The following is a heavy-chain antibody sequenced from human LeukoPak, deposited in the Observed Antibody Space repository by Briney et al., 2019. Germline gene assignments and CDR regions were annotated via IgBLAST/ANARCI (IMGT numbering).Heavy chain of an antibody. V-gene: IGHV1-46*01. J-gene: IGHJ4*02. D-gene: IGHD1-26*01. Sequence: ASVRVSCKASGYTFTTDYMHWVRQAPGQGLEWMGIINPSGGSTGYAQKFQGRVTMTRDTSTSTVYIELSSLRSEDTAVYYCATSETVGTTTGRRVLDYWGQRTLVTVSS. CDR1: GYTFTTDY. CDR3: ATSETVGTTTGRRVLDY. CDR2: INPSGGST.